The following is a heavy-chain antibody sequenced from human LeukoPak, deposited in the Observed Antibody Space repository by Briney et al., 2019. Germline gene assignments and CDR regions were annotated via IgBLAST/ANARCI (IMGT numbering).Heavy chain of an antibody. Sequence: SETLSLTCTVSGGSISSYYWSWIRQPPGKGLEWIGYIYYSGSTNYNPSLKSRVTISVDTSKNQFSLKLSSVTAADTAVYYCAGHYYDSSGYFLHYYYYMDVWAKGPRSPSP. J-gene: IGHJ6*03. V-gene: IGHV4-59*01. D-gene: IGHD3-22*01. CDR2: IYYSGST. CDR3: AGHYYDSSGYFLHYYYYMDV. CDR1: GGSISSYY.